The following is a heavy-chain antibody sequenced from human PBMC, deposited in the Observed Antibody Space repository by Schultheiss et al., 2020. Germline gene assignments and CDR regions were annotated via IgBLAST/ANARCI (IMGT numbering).Heavy chain of an antibody. CDR2: ISSSSSYI. CDR3: TTDAGGTRYDILTGKNGY. J-gene: IGHJ4*02. D-gene: IGHD3-9*01. V-gene: IGHV3-21*01. CDR1: GFTFSTSG. Sequence: GGSLRLSCAASGFTFSTSGMNWFRKAPGKGLEWVSSISSSSSYIYYADSVKGRFTISRDNAKNSLYLQMNSLRAEDTAVYYCTTDAGGTRYDILTGKNGYWGQGTLVTVSS.